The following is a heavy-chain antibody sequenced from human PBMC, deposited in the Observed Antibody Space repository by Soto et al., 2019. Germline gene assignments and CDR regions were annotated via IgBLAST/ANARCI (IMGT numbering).Heavy chain of an antibody. Sequence: ASVKVSCKASGYIFTDFGIHWVRQAPGQRLEWLGWIIAVNDKTLYSPKFQCRLAITRDKAANTAYMDLYSLRSEDSAVYYWARGRRSCTGNNCYTDFDFWGQVSLVTVSS. J-gene: IGHJ4*02. V-gene: IGHV1-3*01. CDR2: IIAVNDKT. D-gene: IGHD2-2*02. CDR1: GYIFTDFG. CDR3: ARGRRSCTGNNCYTDFDF.